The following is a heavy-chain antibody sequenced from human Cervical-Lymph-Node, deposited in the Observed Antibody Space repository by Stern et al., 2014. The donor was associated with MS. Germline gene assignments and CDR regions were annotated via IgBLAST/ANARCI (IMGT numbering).Heavy chain of an antibody. CDR2: ISSTGTYI. CDR1: GFTFSDYS. V-gene: IGHV3-21*01. Sequence: EVQLVESGGGLVKPGGSLRLSCVASGFTFSDYSVNWVRQAPGKGLEWVSSISSTGTYIYYADSVKGRFTISRDNAKNSLYLQMNSLRAEDTAVYYCATDLMTTVTTIEYWGQGALVTGSS. D-gene: IGHD4-17*01. J-gene: IGHJ4*02. CDR3: ATDLMTTVTTIEY.